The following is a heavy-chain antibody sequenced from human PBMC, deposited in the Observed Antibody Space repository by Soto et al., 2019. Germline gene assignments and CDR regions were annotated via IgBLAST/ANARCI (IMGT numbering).Heavy chain of an antibody. V-gene: IGHV3-48*02. J-gene: IGHJ4*02. Sequence: PGGSLRLSCAASGFTFSGYSVNWVRQAPGKGLEWVSYISSGSKTIYYAESVKGRFTVSRDNARNSQYLQMNSLRDEDTAVYYCAREDTLGVRSFDYWGKGTLVTGSS. CDR2: ISSGSKTI. CDR1: GFTFSGYS. D-gene: IGHD3-10*01. CDR3: AREDTLGVRSFDY.